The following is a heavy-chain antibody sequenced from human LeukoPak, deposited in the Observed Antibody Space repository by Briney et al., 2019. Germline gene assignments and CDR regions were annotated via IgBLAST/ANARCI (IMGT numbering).Heavy chain of an antibody. J-gene: IGHJ4*02. CDR3: AIDEPNYAPYDFDY. D-gene: IGHD4/OR15-4a*01. Sequence: GGSLRLSCAASGFTFGNAWTNWVRQAPGKGLEWVGRIKSKIDGETTDYAAPVKGRFTISRDDSNNMVYLQMNSLKIEDTAVYYCAIDEPNYAPYDFDYWGQGTLVTVSS. CDR2: IKSKIDGETT. CDR1: GFTFGNAW. V-gene: IGHV3-15*01.